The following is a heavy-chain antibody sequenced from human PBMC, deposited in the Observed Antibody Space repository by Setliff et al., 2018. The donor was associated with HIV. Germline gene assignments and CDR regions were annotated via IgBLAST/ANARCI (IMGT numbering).Heavy chain of an antibody. CDR1: GGSISISD. D-gene: IGHD2-15*01. V-gene: IGHV4-4*09. CDR3: AREHCSGGSCNGLDI. J-gene: IGHJ3*02. Sequence: PSETLSLTCTVSGGSISISDWSWIRQPPGKGLEWIGCIYTSGNTNYDPSLKSRVTISVDTSKNQFSLKLGSVTAADTAMYYCAREHCSGGSCNGLDIWGQGTMVTVSS. CDR2: IYTSGNT.